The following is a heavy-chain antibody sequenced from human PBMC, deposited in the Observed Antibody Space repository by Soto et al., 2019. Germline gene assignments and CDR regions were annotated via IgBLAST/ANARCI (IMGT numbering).Heavy chain of an antibody. CDR1: GGTFSSYA. V-gene: IGHV1-69*01. J-gene: IGHJ3*02. CDR3: AGYYYDSSGYWNAFDI. Sequence: QVQLVQSGAEVKKPGSSVKVSCKASGGTFSSYAISWVRQAPGQGLEWMGGIIPIFGTANYAQKYQGRVTITADESTSTAYMELSSLRSEDTAVYYCAGYYYDSSGYWNAFDIWGQGTMVTVSS. CDR2: IIPIFGTA. D-gene: IGHD3-22*01.